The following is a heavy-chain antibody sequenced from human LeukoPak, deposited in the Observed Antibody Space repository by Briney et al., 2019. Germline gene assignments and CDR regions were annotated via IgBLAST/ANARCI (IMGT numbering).Heavy chain of an antibody. V-gene: IGHV3-53*01. CDR1: GFTVSSNY. J-gene: IGHJ4*02. CDR3: ARLDSSGWYSDY. Sequence: PGGSLRLSCAASGFTVSSNYVSWVRQAPGKGLEWVAVIYSGGSTYYADSVKGRFTISRDNSKNTLYLQMNSLRAEDTAVYHCARLDSSGWYSDYWGQGTLVTVSS. D-gene: IGHD6-19*01. CDR2: IYSGGST.